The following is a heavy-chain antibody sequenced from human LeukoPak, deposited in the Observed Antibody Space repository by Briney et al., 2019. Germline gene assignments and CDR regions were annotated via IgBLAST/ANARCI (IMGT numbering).Heavy chain of an antibody. Sequence: SETLSLTCTVSGGSISSGDYYWSWIRQPPGQDLVWVGYTYYSGSSYYNPSLKSRVTISVDTSKNQFSLKLSSVTAADTAVYYCARDRDDYGDYGGAFDIWGQGTMVTVSS. J-gene: IGHJ3*02. CDR3: ARDRDDYGDYGGAFDI. CDR1: GGSISSGDYY. D-gene: IGHD4-17*01. CDR2: TYYSGSS. V-gene: IGHV4-30-4*08.